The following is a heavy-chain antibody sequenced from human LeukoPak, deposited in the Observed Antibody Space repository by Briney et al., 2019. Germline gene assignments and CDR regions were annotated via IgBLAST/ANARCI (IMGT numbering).Heavy chain of an antibody. V-gene: IGHV3-23*01. CDR1: GFTVSTNS. CDR3: AKDLTTVVLYYFDY. Sequence: GGSLGLSCTVSGFTVSTNSMSWVRQAPGKGLEWVSAISGSGGSTYYADSVKGRFTISRDNSKNTLYLQMNSLRAEDTAVYYCAKDLTTVVLYYFDYWGQGTLVTVSS. D-gene: IGHD4-23*01. J-gene: IGHJ4*02. CDR2: ISGSGGST.